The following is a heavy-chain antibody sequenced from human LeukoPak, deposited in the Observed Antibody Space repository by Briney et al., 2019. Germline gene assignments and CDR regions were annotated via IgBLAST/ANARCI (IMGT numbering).Heavy chain of an antibody. V-gene: IGHV1-69*05. Sequence: ASVKVSCKASGGTFSSYAISWVRQAPGQGLEWMGRIIPIFGTANYAQKFQGRVTITTDESTSTAYMELSSLRSEDTAVYYCAREVDIVATGPGWFDPWGQGTLVTASS. J-gene: IGHJ5*02. D-gene: IGHD5-12*01. CDR3: AREVDIVATGPGWFDP. CDR1: GGTFSSYA. CDR2: IIPIFGTA.